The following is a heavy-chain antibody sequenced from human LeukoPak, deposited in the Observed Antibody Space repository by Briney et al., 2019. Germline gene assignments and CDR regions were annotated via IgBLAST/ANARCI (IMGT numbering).Heavy chain of an antibody. Sequence: SETLSLTCAVYGESFIGYYWSWIRQPPGKGLEWIGEIRHCGSTNYNPSLKSRVIISVDTSKNQFSLKLSSVTAADTAVYYCANGSYSPDYWGQGTLVTV. CDR2: IRHCGST. CDR3: ANGSYSPDY. J-gene: IGHJ4*02. CDR1: GESFIGYY. D-gene: IGHD1-26*01. V-gene: IGHV4-34*01.